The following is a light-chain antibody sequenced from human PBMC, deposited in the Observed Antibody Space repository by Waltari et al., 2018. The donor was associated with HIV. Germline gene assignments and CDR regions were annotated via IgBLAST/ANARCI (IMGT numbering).Light chain of an antibody. CDR2: DAS. Sequence: EIVLTQSPATLSLSPGERATLSCRASQSVSSSLAWYQHKPGQAPRLLIYDASNRATGIPARFSGSGSGTDFPLTISSLEPEDFAVYYCQQRSNWVTFGGGTKVEIK. V-gene: IGKV3-11*01. J-gene: IGKJ4*01. CDR1: QSVSSS. CDR3: QQRSNWVT.